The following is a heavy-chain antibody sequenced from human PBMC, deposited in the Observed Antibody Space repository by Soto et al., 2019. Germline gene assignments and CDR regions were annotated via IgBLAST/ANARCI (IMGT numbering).Heavy chain of an antibody. D-gene: IGHD3-10*01. CDR1: GFTFSSYG. CDR3: ARVGEVGADNWFAP. CDR2: ISSGSTLT. J-gene: IGHJ5*02. V-gene: IGHV3-48*02. Sequence: EVKLVESGGALVQPGGSLRLSCAASGFTFSSYGRNWVRQAPGKGLEWLSYISSGSTLTHYADSVKGRFTISRDDAKNSLYLQLDSLRDEDTAVYYCARVGEVGADNWFAPWGQGTLVTVSS.